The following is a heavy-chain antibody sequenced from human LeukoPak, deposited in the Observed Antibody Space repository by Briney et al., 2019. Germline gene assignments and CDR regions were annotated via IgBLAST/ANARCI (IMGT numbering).Heavy chain of an antibody. CDR3: TRPNSSTSGVYFDY. CDR1: GGTFSSYA. CDR2: IIPIFSTT. J-gene: IGHJ4*02. D-gene: IGHD6-6*01. V-gene: IGHV1-69*13. Sequence: ASVKVSCKASGGTFSSYAISWVRQAPGQGLEWMGGIIPIFSTTNYAQKFQGRVTITADESTSTAYMELSSLRSEDTAVYYCTRPNSSTSGVYFDYWGQGTLVTVSS.